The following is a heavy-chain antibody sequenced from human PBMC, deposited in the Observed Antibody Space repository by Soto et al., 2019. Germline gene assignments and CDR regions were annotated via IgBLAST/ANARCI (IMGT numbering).Heavy chain of an antibody. CDR2: INSDGSST. CDR1: GFTFSSYW. J-gene: IGHJ6*02. D-gene: IGHD2-15*01. CDR3: AREYCSGGSCYAEGYYYYGMDV. V-gene: IGHV3-74*01. Sequence: GGSLRLSCAASGFTFSSYWMHWVRQAPGKGLVWVSRINSDGSSTSYADSVKGRFTISRDNAKNTLYLQMNSLRAEDTAVYYCAREYCSGGSCYAEGYYYYGMDVWGQGTTVTVSS.